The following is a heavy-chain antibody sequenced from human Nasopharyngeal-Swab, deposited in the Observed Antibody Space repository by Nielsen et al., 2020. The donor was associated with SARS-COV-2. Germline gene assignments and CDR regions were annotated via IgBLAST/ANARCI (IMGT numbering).Heavy chain of an antibody. CDR2: ISGSGGST. CDR3: AREGQGTPIDF. Sequence: GESLKISCAASGFTFSSYAMSWVRQAPGKGLEWVSAISGSGGSTYYADSVKGRFIISRDNSKNTLYLQMNSLRAEDTAVYYCAREGQGTPIDFWGQGTLVTVSS. V-gene: IGHV3-23*01. J-gene: IGHJ4*02. D-gene: IGHD3-10*01. CDR1: GFTFSSYA.